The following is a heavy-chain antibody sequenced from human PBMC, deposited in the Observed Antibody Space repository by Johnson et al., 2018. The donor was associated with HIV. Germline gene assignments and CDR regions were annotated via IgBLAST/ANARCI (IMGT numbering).Heavy chain of an antibody. CDR1: GFTFSDHW. D-gene: IGHD2-8*01. CDR2: INGDGTGS. J-gene: IGHJ3*02. Sequence: MLLVESGGGLVQPGGSLRLSCAASGFTFSDHWMQWVRQVPGKGLVWVSRINGDGTGSTYADSVKGRFTIARDNAKNTLYLEMKSLRAEDTALYYCARGVGGAGDDAFDIWGQGTMVTVSS. CDR3: ARGVGGAGDDAFDI. V-gene: IGHV3-74*02.